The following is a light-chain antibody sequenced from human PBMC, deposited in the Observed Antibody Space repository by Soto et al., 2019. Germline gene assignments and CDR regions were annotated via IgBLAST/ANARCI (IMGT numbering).Light chain of an antibody. CDR1: QGIGNY. J-gene: IGKJ4*01. V-gene: IGKV1-33*01. Sequence: DIQMTQSPSSLSASVGDRVTITCQASQGIGNYLTWYQQKPGKAPKLLIYEASNLETGVPSRFSGSGSGTDFTFTINSLQPVDIATYYCQQYDDLPFTFGGGTKVEIK. CDR2: EAS. CDR3: QQYDDLPFT.